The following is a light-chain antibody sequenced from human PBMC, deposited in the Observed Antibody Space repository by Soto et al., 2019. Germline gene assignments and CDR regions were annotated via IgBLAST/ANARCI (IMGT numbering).Light chain of an antibody. CDR1: SSDVGAYNY. CDR2: EVS. V-gene: IGLV2-14*01. Sequence: QSVLTQPASVSGSPGQSITISCTGTSSDVGAYNYVSWYQQHPGKAPKLMISEVSNRPSGVSNRFSGSKSGNTASLTISGLQAEDEADYYCSSYTSTSTLYVFGTGTKLTVL. J-gene: IGLJ1*01. CDR3: SSYTSTSTLYV.